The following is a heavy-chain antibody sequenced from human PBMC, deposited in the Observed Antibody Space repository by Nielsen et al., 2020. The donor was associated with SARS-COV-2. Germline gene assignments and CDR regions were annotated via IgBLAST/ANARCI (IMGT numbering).Heavy chain of an antibody. CDR3: AKDIDGGSYGMDV. J-gene: IGHJ6*02. V-gene: IGHV3-9*01. CDR2: ISWNSGSM. D-gene: IGHD3-9*01. Sequence: GGSLRLSCAASGFTFDDYAMHWVRQAPGKGLEWVSGISWNSGSMGYADSVKGRFTISRDNAKNSLYLQMNSLRAEDTALYYCAKDIDGGSYGMDVWGQGTTVTVSS. CDR1: GFTFDDYA.